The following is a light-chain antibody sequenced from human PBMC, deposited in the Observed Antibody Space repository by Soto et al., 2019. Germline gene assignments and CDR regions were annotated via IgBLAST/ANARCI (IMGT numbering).Light chain of an antibody. CDR2: KVT. Sequence: QSALTQPASVSGSPGQSITVSCTGTSSDVGGNKYVSWYQQYPGKVPKLLINKVTNRPSGVSYRFSGSKSGNTASLTISALLAEDEADYFCASSTSDSLYVFGTGTKVTVL. J-gene: IGLJ1*01. CDR3: ASSTSDSLYV. V-gene: IGLV2-14*01. CDR1: SSDVGGNKY.